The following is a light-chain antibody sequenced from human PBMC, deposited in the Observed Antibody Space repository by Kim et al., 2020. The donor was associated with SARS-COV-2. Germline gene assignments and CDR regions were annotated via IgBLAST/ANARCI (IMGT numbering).Light chain of an antibody. CDR1: SSDVGGYNY. Sequence: QSALTQPASVSGSPGQSITISCTGTSSDVGGYNYVSWYQQHPGKAPKLMIYDVSNRTSGVSNRFSGSKSGNTASLTISGLQAEDEADYYCTSYTSRSTWVFGGGTQLTVL. J-gene: IGLJ3*02. CDR2: DVS. V-gene: IGLV2-14*03. CDR3: TSYTSRSTWV.